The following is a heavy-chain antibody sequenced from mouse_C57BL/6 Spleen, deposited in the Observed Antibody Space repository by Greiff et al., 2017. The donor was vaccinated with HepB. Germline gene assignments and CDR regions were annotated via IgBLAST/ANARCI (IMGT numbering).Heavy chain of an antibody. Sequence: ESGPGLVKPSQSLSLTCSVTGYSITSGYYWNWIRQFPGNKLEWMGYISYDGSNNYNPSLKNRISITRDTSKNQFFLKLNSVTTEDTATYYCARAWDGYHWYFDVWGTGTTVTVSS. V-gene: IGHV3-6*01. J-gene: IGHJ1*03. CDR1: GYSITSGYY. D-gene: IGHD2-3*01. CDR2: ISYDGSN. CDR3: ARAWDGYHWYFDV.